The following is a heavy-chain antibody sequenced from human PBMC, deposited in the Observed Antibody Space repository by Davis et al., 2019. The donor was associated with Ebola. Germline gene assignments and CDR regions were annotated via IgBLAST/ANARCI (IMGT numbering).Heavy chain of an antibody. Sequence: GGSLRLSCAASGFKFSDYGMHWVRQAPGKGLEWVAFIRSDAWTKNYAESVRGRFTISRDNSKNTLDLQMNGLRVEDTAIYYCAKDTSNIWFDIWGQGTNVTVSS. J-gene: IGHJ3*02. CDR3: AKDTSNIWFDI. CDR2: IRSDAWTK. CDR1: GFKFSDYG. V-gene: IGHV3-30*02. D-gene: IGHD1-26*01.